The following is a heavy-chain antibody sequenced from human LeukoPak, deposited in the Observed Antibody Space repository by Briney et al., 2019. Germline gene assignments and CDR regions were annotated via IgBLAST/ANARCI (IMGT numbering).Heavy chain of an antibody. Sequence: SVKVSCKASGGTFSSYAISWVRQPPGQGLEWMGRIIPILGIANYEQKFQGRVTITADKSTSTAYMELSSLRSEDTAVYYCAFGGNCSGGSCSYYYGMDVWGQGTTVTVSS. CDR3: AFGGNCSGGSCSYYYGMDV. CDR1: GGTFSSYA. CDR2: IIPILGIA. J-gene: IGHJ6*02. V-gene: IGHV1-69*04. D-gene: IGHD2-15*01.